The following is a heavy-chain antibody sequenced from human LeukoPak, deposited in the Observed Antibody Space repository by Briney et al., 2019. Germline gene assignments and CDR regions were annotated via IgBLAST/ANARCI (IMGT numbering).Heavy chain of an antibody. Sequence: SVKVSCKASGGTFSSYAISWVRQAPGQGPEWMGGIIPIFGTANYAHKFQGRVTITTDESTSTAYMELSSLRSEDTAVYYCARDSSVVYNWNDGGWFDPWGQGTLVTVSS. CDR2: IIPIFGTA. CDR3: ARDSSVVYNWNDGGWFDP. D-gene: IGHD1-1*01. CDR1: GGTFSSYA. V-gene: IGHV1-69*05. J-gene: IGHJ5*02.